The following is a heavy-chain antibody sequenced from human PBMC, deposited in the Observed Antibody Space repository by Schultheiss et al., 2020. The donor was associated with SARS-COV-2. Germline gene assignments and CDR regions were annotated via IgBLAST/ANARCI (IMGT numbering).Heavy chain of an antibody. J-gene: IGHJ3*02. D-gene: IGHD5-24*01. Sequence: SETLSLTCAVYGGPLSGYSWGWIRQPPGRGLEWIRENNHSGSTNYNPSLKSRVTISVDTSKNQFSLKLSSVTAADTAVDYCARGLGRDGYNFGFNANSKKKTKAVDIWGEGTMVTVSS. V-gene: IGHV4-34*01. CDR2: NNHSGST. CDR3: ARGLGRDGYNFGFNANSKKKTKAVDI. CDR1: GGPLSGYS.